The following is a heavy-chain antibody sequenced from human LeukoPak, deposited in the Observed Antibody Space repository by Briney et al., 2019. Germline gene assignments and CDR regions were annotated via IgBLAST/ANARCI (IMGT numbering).Heavy chain of an antibody. CDR1: GFTFTNYA. CDR3: ARGFVLGAAKNYFDY. D-gene: IGHD2-21*02. Sequence: PGRSLRLSCAASGFTFTNYALHWVRQAPGKGLEWVAVISYDGTNKYYADSVKGRSTISRDNSKNTLSLQMNSLRAEDTALYYCARGFVLGAAKNYFDYWGQGALVTVSS. J-gene: IGHJ4*02. V-gene: IGHV3-30-3*01. CDR2: ISYDGTNK.